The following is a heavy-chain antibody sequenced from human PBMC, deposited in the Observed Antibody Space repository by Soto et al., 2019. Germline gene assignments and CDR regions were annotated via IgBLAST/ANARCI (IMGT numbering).Heavy chain of an antibody. V-gene: IGHV1-2*02. CDR1: GYTFTGHH. Sequence: GASVKVSCKTSGYTFTGHHIHWVRQAPGQGLEWMGWINPISGGTKYREKFQGRVPITRDKSSSTAYMELSSLTSDDSAVYYCEKEGRHCSGGSCNQGHWGQGTLVTVS. CDR2: INPISGGT. CDR3: EKEGRHCSGGSCNQGH. D-gene: IGHD2-15*01. J-gene: IGHJ4*02.